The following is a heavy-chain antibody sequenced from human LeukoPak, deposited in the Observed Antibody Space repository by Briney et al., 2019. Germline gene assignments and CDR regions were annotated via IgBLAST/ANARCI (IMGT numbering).Heavy chain of an antibody. D-gene: IGHD3-10*01. V-gene: IGHV3-48*02. J-gene: IGHJ4*02. CDR3: ARTVRGVIQYYFDY. Sequence: GGSLRLSCAASGFTFISYWMHWVRQAPGKGLEWVSYISSSSSTIYYADSVKGRFTISRDNAKNSLYLQMNSLRDEDTAVCYCARTVRGVIQYYFDYWGQGTLVTVSS. CDR2: ISSSSSTI. CDR1: GFTFISYW.